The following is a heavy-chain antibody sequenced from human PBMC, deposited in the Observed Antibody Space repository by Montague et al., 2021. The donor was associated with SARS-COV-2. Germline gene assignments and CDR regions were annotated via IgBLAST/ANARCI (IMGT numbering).Heavy chain of an antibody. Sequence: SETLSLTCTVSNGSINSYYWSWVRQPPGKLLEWIGYIYYRGSTNYNPSLESRVTMSIDTSKNQFSLKLRSVTAADTAVYFCAREGLHNWFDPWGQGTLVIVSS. V-gene: IGHV4-59*01. CDR1: NGSINSYY. CDR2: IYYRGST. CDR3: AREGLHNWFDP. J-gene: IGHJ5*02.